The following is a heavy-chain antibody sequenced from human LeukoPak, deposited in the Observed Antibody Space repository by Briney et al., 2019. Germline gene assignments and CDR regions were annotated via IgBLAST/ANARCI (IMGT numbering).Heavy chain of an antibody. Sequence: GGSLRLSCAASGFTFSSYGMHWVRQAPGKGLEWVAFIRYDGSNKYYADSVKGRFTISRDNSKNTLYLQMSSLRAEDTAVYYCAKPAAADPDYWGQGTLVTVSS. CDR3: AKPAAADPDY. J-gene: IGHJ4*02. D-gene: IGHD6-13*01. CDR2: IRYDGSNK. CDR1: GFTFSSYG. V-gene: IGHV3-30*02.